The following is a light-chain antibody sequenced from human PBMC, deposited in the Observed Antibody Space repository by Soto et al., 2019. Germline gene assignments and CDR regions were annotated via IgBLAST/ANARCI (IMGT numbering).Light chain of an antibody. V-gene: IGKV1-5*01. CDR2: EAS. Sequence: IQVTQSPSTLSASVGDRVTITCRASQSISSWLAGYQQKPGKAPKLLIYEASSLESGVPSRFSGSGSGTEFPLTISSLQPDDFATYYCQQYNSYPWTFGQGTKVDIK. CDR1: QSISSW. CDR3: QQYNSYPWT. J-gene: IGKJ1*01.